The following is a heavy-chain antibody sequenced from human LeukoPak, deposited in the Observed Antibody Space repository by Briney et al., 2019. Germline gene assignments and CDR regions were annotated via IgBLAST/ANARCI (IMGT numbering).Heavy chain of an antibody. J-gene: IGHJ4*02. V-gene: IGHV5-51*01. CDR1: GYRFTSYW. CDR2: IYPDDSDT. D-gene: IGHD2-2*02. Sequence: GESLKISCKGSGYRFTSYWIGWVRQMPGKGLEGKGRIYPDDSDTRYSPSFQGQVTISADKSISTAYLQWSSLKASDTAMYYCALGADSTTSCYRCFDYWGQGTLVTVSS. CDR3: ALGADSTTSCYRCFDY.